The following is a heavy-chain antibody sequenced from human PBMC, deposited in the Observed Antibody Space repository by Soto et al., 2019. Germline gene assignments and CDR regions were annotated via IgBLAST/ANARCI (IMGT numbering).Heavy chain of an antibody. J-gene: IGHJ6*02. D-gene: IGHD1-1*01. CDR2: INGGTGQT. CDR1: GYTVTSYA. V-gene: IGHV1-3*01. CDR3: ARGKGVEENYYYYGMDI. Sequence: ASVKVSCKASGYTVTSYAMHWVRPAPGQSLEWMGWINGGTGQTRYSQRFQARVTITRDTSASTAYMELTSLTSEDTAVYYWARGKGVEENYYYYGMDIWGQGTTVTVSS.